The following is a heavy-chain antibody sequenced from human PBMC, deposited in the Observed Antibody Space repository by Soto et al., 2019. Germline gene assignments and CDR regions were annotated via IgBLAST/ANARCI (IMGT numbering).Heavy chain of an antibody. D-gene: IGHD1-26*01. V-gene: IGHV3-23*01. CDR3: AKRLGPITSYFDC. J-gene: IGHJ4*02. Sequence: PGGSLRLSCVASGFTFSSHTMSWVRRAPGKGLEWVSTISGSGITYFADSVKGRFTISRDNSKNTLYLQMNSLSAEDTAIYYCAKRLGPITSYFDCWGQGTLVTVSS. CDR1: GFTFSSHT. CDR2: ISGSGIT.